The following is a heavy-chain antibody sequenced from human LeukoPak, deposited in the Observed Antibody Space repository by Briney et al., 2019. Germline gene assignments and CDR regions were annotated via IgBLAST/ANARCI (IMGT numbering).Heavy chain of an antibody. CDR3: ARAVTTVGNWFDP. Sequence: GASVKVSCKASGGTFSSYAISWVRQAPGQGLEWMGGIIPIFGTANYAQKFQGRVTMTRDTSTSTVYMELSSLRSEDTAVYYCARAVTTVGNWFDPWGQGTLVTVSS. V-gene: IGHV1-69*05. D-gene: IGHD4-11*01. J-gene: IGHJ5*02. CDR2: IIPIFGTA. CDR1: GGTFSSYA.